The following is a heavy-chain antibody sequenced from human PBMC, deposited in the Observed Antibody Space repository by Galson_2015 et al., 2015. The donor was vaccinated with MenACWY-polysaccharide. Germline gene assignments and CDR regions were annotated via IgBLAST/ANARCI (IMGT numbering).Heavy chain of an antibody. CDR1: GYTFISYD. J-gene: IGHJ3*02. Sequence: SVKVSCKASGYTFISYDFNWVRQATGQGFEWMGWMNPNSGNTGYAQKFQGRVTMTRNTSISTAYMELSSLRSEDTAVYYCARVGYYDSSGYSLNAFDIWGRGTMVTVSS. V-gene: IGHV1-8*01. CDR3: ARVGYYDSSGYSLNAFDI. CDR2: MNPNSGNT. D-gene: IGHD3-22*01.